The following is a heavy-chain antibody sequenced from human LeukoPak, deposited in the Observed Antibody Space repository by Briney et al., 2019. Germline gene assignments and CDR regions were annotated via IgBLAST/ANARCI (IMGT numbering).Heavy chain of an antibody. Sequence: SETLSLTCTVSGGSISSHFWNWIRQSPGKGPEWIGYIYYSGSTNYNPSLKSRVTISVDTSKNQFSLKLSSVTAADTAVYYCARGGYSYGIDYWGQGTLVTVSS. V-gene: IGHV4-59*11. CDR2: IYYSGST. CDR3: ARGGYSYGIDY. CDR1: GGSISSHF. J-gene: IGHJ4*02. D-gene: IGHD5-18*01.